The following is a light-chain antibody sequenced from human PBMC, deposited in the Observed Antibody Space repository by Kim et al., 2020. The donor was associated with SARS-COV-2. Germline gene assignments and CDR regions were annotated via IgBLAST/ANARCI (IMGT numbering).Light chain of an antibody. V-gene: IGLV3-25*03. J-gene: IGLJ2*01. CDR2: KDS. CDR3: QSADSSGTHVV. Sequence: SYELTQPPSVSVSPGQTARITCSGDALPKQYAYWYQQKPGQAPVLVIYKDSERPSGIPERFSGSSSGTTVTLTISGVQAEDEADYYCQSADSSGTHVVFGGGTQLNVL. CDR1: ALPKQY.